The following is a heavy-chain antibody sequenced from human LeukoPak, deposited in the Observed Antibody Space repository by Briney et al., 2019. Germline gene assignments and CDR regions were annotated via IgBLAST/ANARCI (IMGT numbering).Heavy chain of an antibody. CDR2: IYTSGGT. J-gene: IGHJ4*02. CDR3: AKSQGLRYFDY. D-gene: IGHD3/OR15-3a*01. CDR1: GGSISNLDYY. V-gene: IGHV4-4*07. Sequence: PSETLSLTCTVSGGSISNLDYYWTWIRQPAGKRLEWIGRIYTSGGTNYNPSLKSRVTMSVDTSKNHFSLKLGPVTAADTAIYYCAKSQGLRYFDYWGQGTLVTVSS.